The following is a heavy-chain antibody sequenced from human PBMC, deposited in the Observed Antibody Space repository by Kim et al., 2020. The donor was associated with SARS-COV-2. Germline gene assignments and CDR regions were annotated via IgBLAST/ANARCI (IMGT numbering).Heavy chain of an antibody. Sequence: FTISRDNAKNSLYLQMNSLRAEDTAVYYCARGTERYFDWSRPTDDAFDIWGQGTMVTVSS. J-gene: IGHJ3*02. V-gene: IGHV3-7*04. CDR3: ARGTERYFDWSRPTDDAFDI. D-gene: IGHD3-9*01.